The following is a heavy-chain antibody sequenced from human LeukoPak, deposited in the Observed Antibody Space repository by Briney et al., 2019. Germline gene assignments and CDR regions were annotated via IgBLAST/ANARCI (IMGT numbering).Heavy chain of an antibody. Sequence: GGSLRLSCTASGFTFGDYAMNWVRQAPGKGLEWVGFIRSKTYGGTTEYAASVKGRFTISRDDSKSVAYLQMKSLKTEDTAVYYCTRVDIVIVPTAENDYWGQGTLDTVSS. D-gene: IGHD2-2*01. CDR2: IRSKTYGGTT. CDR1: GFTFGDYA. J-gene: IGHJ4*02. V-gene: IGHV3-49*04. CDR3: TRVDIVIVPTAENDY.